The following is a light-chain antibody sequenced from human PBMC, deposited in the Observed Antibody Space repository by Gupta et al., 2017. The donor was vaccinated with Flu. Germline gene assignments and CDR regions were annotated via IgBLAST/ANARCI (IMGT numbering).Light chain of an antibody. CDR1: QSLLHSNGYNY. V-gene: IGKV2-28*01. Sequence: TPGEPASISCRSSQSLLHSNGYNYLDWYLQKPGQSPQLLIYLGSNRVSGVPDRFSGSGSGTDFTLKISRVEAEDVGVYYCMQALQTPLFTFGPGTKVDIK. CDR3: MQALQTPLFT. J-gene: IGKJ3*01. CDR2: LGS.